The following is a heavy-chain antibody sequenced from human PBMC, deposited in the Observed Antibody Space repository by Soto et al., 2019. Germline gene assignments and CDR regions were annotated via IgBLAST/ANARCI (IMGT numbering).Heavy chain of an antibody. CDR1: GGTFSSYA. Sequence: QVQLVQSGAEVKKPGSSVKVSCKASGGTFSSYAISWVRQAPGQGLEWMGGIIPIFGTANYAQKFQGRVTITADESTSTAYMELSSLRSEDTAVYYCALDRRRYSYGLGGGFDIWGQGTMVTVSS. D-gene: IGHD5-18*01. V-gene: IGHV1-69*01. J-gene: IGHJ3*02. CDR2: IIPIFGTA. CDR3: ALDRRRYSYGLGGGFDI.